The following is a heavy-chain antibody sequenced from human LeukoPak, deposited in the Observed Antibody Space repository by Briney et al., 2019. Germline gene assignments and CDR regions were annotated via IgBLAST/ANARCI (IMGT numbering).Heavy chain of an antibody. J-gene: IGHJ1*01. V-gene: IGHV4-59*01. Sequence: SETLSLTCTVSGGSISSYFWSWIRQPPGKGLEWIGYIYYSGSTNYNPSLQSRVTISVDTSKNQFSLNLNSVTAADTAVYYCARGGAARLHFQNWGQGTLVTVSS. CDR3: ARGGAARLHFQN. CDR1: GGSISSYF. D-gene: IGHD6-6*01. CDR2: IYYSGST.